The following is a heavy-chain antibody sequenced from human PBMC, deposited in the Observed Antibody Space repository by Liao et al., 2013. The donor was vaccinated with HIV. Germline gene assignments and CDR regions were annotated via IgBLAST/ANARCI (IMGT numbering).Heavy chain of an antibody. J-gene: IGHJ3*02. Sequence: QVQLQESGPGLVKPSQTLSLTCTVSGGSISSGSSYWSWIRQPAGKGLEWIGRISTSGSTNYSPSLKSRVTISGDPSKKQFSLKLSSVTAADTAVYYCARMTTGPDAFDIWGQGTMVTVSS. CDR3: ARMTTGPDAFDI. CDR2: ISTSGST. D-gene: IGHD4-17*01. V-gene: IGHV4-61*02. CDR1: GGSISSGSSY.